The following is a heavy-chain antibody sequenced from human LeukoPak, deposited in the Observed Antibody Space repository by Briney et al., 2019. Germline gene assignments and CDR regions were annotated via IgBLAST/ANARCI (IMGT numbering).Heavy chain of an antibody. D-gene: IGHD3-22*01. J-gene: IGHJ6*03. V-gene: IGHV1-69*15. Sequence: SVKVSCKASGGTFSSYAISWVRQAPGQGLEWMGRIIPIFGTANYAQKFQGRVTITADESTSTAYMELSSLRSEDTAVYYCASRYYYDSSGLYYYMDVWGKGTTVTVSS. CDR3: ASRYYYDSSGLYYYMDV. CDR1: GGTFSSYA. CDR2: IIPIFGTA.